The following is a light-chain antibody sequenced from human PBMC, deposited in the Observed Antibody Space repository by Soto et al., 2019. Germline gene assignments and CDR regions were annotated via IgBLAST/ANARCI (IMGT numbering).Light chain of an antibody. J-gene: IGKJ5*01. CDR3: QVRSNWPPSIT. V-gene: IGKV3-11*01. CDR1: QSVGTY. CDR2: DAS. Sequence: EILMTQSPGTLSVSPGERATLSCWASQSVGTYLAWYQQKTGQAPRLLIYDASNRATGIPARFSGSGSGTDFTLTISGLEPEDFAVYYCQVRSNWPPSITFGQGTRLEIK.